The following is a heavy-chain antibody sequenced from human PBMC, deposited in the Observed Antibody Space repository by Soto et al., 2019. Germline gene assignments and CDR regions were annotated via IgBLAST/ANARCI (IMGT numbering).Heavy chain of an antibody. J-gene: IGHJ6*02. V-gene: IGHV1-18*01. D-gene: IGHD3-10*01. CDR1: GYTFTSYG. CDR3: ARDNPIFTSSTVRGAPLGGYYCSGLAA. Sequence: QVQLVQSGAEVKKPGASVKVSCKASGYTFTSYGISWVRQAPGQGLEWMGWISAYNGNTNYAQKLQGRVTMTTDTSTSTAYIDLRSLRSDETAGYYWARDNPIFTSSTVRGAPLGGYYCSGLAAWGQGPTVTVSS. CDR2: ISAYNGNT.